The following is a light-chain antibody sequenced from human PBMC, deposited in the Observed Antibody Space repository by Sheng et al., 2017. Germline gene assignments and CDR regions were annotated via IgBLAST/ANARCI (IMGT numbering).Light chain of an antibody. V-gene: IGLV1-47*01. J-gene: IGLJ3*02. CDR2: RSN. CDR3: ASWDDSLSGWV. CDR1: RSNIGDNY. Sequence: QSVLTQPPSASGTPGQRVAISCSGSRSNIGDNYVYWYRQFPGTAPKLLIYRSNQRPSEVPDRFSGSKSAISASLAISGLRSEDEADYYCASWDDSLSGWVFGGGTKLTVL.